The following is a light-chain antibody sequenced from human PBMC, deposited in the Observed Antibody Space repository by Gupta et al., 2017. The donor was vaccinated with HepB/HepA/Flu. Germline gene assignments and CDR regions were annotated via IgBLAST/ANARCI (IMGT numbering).Light chain of an antibody. CDR2: GKN. CDR1: RLRSYY. Sequence: SSELTQDPSVSGALGQTVRITCQGDRLRSYYASWYQQKPGQAPVLVIYGKNNRPSGIPDRFSGSSSGNTASLTITGAQAEDEADYYCNSRDSSGNHVVFGGGTKLTVL. V-gene: IGLV3-19*01. J-gene: IGLJ2*01. CDR3: NSRDSSGNHVV.